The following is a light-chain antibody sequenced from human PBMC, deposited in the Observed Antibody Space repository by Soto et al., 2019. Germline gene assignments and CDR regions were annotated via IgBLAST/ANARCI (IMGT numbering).Light chain of an antibody. CDR2: WAS. V-gene: IGKV4-1*01. CDR1: QSVLYSSNNKNY. CDR3: QQYYNTPYT. Sequence: DIVMTQSPDLAVSLGERATVNCKSSQSVLYSSNNKNYLAWYQQKPGQPPKLLMYWASTRESGVPDRFSGRGSGTDFTLTISSLQAEDGAVYYCQQYYNTPYTFGQGTKLEIK. J-gene: IGKJ2*01.